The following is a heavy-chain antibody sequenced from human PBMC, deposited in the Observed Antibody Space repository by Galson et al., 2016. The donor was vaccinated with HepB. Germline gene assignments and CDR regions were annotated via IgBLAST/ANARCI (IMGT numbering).Heavy chain of an antibody. CDR3: TTSSTRGYTYGPSAY. J-gene: IGHJ4*02. D-gene: IGHD5-18*01. CDR2: IKSYTDGGTT. CDR1: GFIFNRAW. Sequence: SLRLSCAASGFIFNRAWMSWARQAPGKGLEWVGRIKSYTDGGTTEYAAPMKGRFTFSRDESNNRLYLQMNSLKTEDTAVYYCTTSSTRGYTYGPSAYWGRGTLVAVSS. V-gene: IGHV3-15*01.